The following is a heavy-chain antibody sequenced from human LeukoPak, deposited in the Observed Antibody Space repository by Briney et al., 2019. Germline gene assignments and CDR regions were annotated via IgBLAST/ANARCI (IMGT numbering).Heavy chain of an antibody. Sequence: SETLSLTCTLSGGSISGYFWNWIRQPSGKGLEWIGYMDYKRTTDYNPSLKSRSTISIDTSKNQFSLKLNAVTAADTAVYYCARRGGNGDLDSWGQGTLVTVSS. CDR3: ARRGGNGDLDS. CDR2: MDYKRTT. CDR1: GGSISGYF. D-gene: IGHD4-17*01. V-gene: IGHV4-59*08. J-gene: IGHJ4*02.